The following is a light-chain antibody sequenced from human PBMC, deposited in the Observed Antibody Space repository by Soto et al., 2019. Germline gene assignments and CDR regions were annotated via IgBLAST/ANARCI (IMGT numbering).Light chain of an antibody. CDR3: AAWDDSLSGGV. CDR2: RNN. J-gene: IGLJ3*02. Sequence: QSVLTQPPSASGTPGQRVTISCSGSSSNIGSNYVYWYQQLPGTAPKLLIYRNNQRPSGVPDRFSGSKSGTSASLAFSGLRSEDEADYYCAAWDDSLSGGVFGGGTKLTVL. CDR1: SSNIGSNY. V-gene: IGLV1-47*01.